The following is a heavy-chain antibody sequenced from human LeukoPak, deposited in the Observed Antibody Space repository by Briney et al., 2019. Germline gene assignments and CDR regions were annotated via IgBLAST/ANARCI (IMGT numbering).Heavy chain of an antibody. V-gene: IGHV4-39*01. CDR3: ARHFEVVAAIYDIHHWFDP. D-gene: IGHD2-15*01. CDR2: IYYSGST. J-gene: IGHJ5*02. CDR1: GGSISSSSYY. Sequence: SETLSLTCTVSGGSISSSSYYWGWIRQPPGKGLEWIGSIYYSGSTYYNPSLKSRVTISVDTPKNQFSLKLSSVTAADTAVYYCARHFEVVAAIYDIHHWFDPWGQGTLVTVSS.